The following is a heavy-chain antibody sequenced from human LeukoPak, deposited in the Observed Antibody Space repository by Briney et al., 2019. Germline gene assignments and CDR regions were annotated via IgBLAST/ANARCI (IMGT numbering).Heavy chain of an antibody. CDR3: ARHASSSWFPYFDY. D-gene: IGHD6-13*01. CDR1: GGSISSSSYY. V-gene: IGHV4-39*01. CDR2: VFYNGAT. Sequence: SETLSLTCTVSGGSISSSSYYWGWIRQPPGKGLEWIGTVFYNGATQYSPSLRSRVTISVDTSKNQFSLKLSSVTAADTAVYYCARHASSSWFPYFDYWGQGTLVTVSS. J-gene: IGHJ4*02.